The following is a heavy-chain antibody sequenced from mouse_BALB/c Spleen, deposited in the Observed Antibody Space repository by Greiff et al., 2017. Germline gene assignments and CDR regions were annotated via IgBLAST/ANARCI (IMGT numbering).Heavy chain of an antibody. CDR2: IDPANGNT. J-gene: IGHJ4*01. Sequence: VQLQQSGAELVKPGASVKLSCTASGFNIKDTYMHWVKQRPEQGLEWIGRIDPANGNTKYDPKFQGTATITADTSSNTAYLQLSSLTSEDTAVYYCARNDYDVGAMDYWGQGTSVTVSS. CDR1: GFNIKDTY. CDR3: ARNDYDVGAMDY. V-gene: IGHV14-3*02. D-gene: IGHD2-4*01.